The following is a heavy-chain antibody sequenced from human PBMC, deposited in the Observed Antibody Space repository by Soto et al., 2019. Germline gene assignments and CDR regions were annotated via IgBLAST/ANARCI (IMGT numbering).Heavy chain of an antibody. V-gene: IGHV1-3*01. D-gene: IGHD1-26*01. CDR3: AGGVGATAATFDY. Sequence: QVPLVQSGAEVKKPGASVKVSCKASGDTFTDYAIHWVRQAPRQRLEWLEWINPDNADTQYSQKFQGRLTLTRDTSATTASMELSSLRSEYTSVYFCAGGVGATAATFDYWGQGTRVTVSS. CDR2: INPDNADT. J-gene: IGHJ4*02. CDR1: GDTFTDYA.